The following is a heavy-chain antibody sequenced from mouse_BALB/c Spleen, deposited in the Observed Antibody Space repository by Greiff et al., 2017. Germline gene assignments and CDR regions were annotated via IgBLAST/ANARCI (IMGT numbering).Heavy chain of an antibody. CDR2: IGPENGDT. D-gene: IGHD2-1*01. CDR3: NAGVDGNYDYIDY. Sequence: VQLQQSGAGLVRPGASLTFSCTASGFNITDYYMHWVQQRPEQGLEWIGGIGPENGDTEYAPNFTGKAPLTAYTSSNPAYLQLSSLTSEDTAVSICNAGVDGNYDYIDYWGQGTTLTVSS. CDR1: GFNITDYY. V-gene: IGHV14-4*02. J-gene: IGHJ2*01.